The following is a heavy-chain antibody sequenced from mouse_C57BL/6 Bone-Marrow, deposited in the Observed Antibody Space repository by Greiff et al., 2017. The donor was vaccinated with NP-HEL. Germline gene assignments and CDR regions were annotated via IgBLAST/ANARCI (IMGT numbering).Heavy chain of an antibody. V-gene: IGHV1-54*01. Sequence: QVQLQQSGAELVRPGTSVKVSCKASGYAFTNYLIEWVKQRPGQGLEWIGVINPGSGGTNYNEKFKGKATLTADKSSSTAYMQLSSLTSEDSAVYFCARGEDYYGSSHWYFDVWGTGTTVTVSS. D-gene: IGHD1-1*01. CDR2: INPGSGGT. CDR3: ARGEDYYGSSHWYFDV. CDR1: GYAFTNYL. J-gene: IGHJ1*03.